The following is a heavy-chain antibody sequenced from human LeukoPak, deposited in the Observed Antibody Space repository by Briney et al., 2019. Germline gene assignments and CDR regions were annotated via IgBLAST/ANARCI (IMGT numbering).Heavy chain of an antibody. D-gene: IGHD1-14*01. V-gene: IGHV3-23*01. CDR1: GFTFSNYA. CDR2: ISGSGGST. Sequence: GGSLRLSCVASGFTFSNYAMHWVRQAPGKGLEWVSTISGSGGSTYYADSVKGRFTIPRDNSKNTLYLEMNGLRAEDTAVYYCAKDIRMDPYWGQGTLVTVSS. J-gene: IGHJ4*02. CDR3: AKDIRMDPY.